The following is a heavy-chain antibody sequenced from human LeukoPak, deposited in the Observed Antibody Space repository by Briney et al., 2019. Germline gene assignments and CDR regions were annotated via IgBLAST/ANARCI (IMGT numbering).Heavy chain of an antibody. CDR3: ARDLHGAPFDY. D-gene: IGHD4-17*01. Sequence: ASVAFSCKASGYTFTSYGISWVRQAPGQGLEWMGWISAYNGNTNYAQKLQGRVTMTTDTSTSTAYMELRSLRSDDTAVYYCARDLHGAPFDYWGQGTLVTVAS. CDR2: ISAYNGNT. CDR1: GYTFTSYG. V-gene: IGHV1-18*01. J-gene: IGHJ4*02.